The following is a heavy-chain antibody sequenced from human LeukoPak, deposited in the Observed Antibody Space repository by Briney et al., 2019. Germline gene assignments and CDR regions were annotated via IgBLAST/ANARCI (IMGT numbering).Heavy chain of an antibody. J-gene: IGHJ4*02. CDR2: IYYSGST. D-gene: IGHD6-19*01. Sequence: QPSETLSLTCTVSSGSISTSNYYWGWVRQPPGKGLEWIGYIYYSGSTNYNPSLKSRVTISVDTSKNQFSLKLSSVTAADTAVYYCARESIAVAGTYDYWGQGTLVTVSS. V-gene: IGHV4-61*01. CDR3: ARESIAVAGTYDY. CDR1: SGSISTSNYY.